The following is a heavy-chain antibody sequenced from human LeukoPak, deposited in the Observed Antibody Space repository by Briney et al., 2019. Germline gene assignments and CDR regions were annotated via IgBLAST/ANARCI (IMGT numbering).Heavy chain of an antibody. Sequence: PGGSLRLSCAALGFTFHNYNMTWVRQAPGKGLEWVSYISSGSSTIYYADPVKGRFTISRDNAKNSLYLQMNSLRDEDTAVYYWARNRWELGAFDIWVQGTMVTVSS. J-gene: IGHJ3*02. CDR2: ISSGSSTI. CDR3: ARNRWELGAFDI. D-gene: IGHD1-26*01. V-gene: IGHV3-48*02. CDR1: GFTFHNYN.